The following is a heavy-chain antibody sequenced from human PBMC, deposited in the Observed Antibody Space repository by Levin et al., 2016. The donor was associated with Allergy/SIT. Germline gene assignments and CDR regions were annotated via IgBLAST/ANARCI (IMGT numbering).Heavy chain of an antibody. CDR3: ARDNQAYCGGDCYPDP. CDR2: INPSGGST. J-gene: IGHJ5*02. D-gene: IGHD2-21*02. Sequence: WVRQAPGQGLEWMGIINPSGGSTSYAQKFQGRVTMTRDTSTSTVYMELSSLRSEDTAVYYCARDNQAYCGGDCYPDPWGQGTLVTSPQ. V-gene: IGHV1-46*01.